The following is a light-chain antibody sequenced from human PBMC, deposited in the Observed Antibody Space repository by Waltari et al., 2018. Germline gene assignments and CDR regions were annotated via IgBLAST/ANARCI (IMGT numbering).Light chain of an antibody. CDR2: GAS. CDR1: QSLNTN. Sequence: EIVMTQSPATLSVSPGERATPSCRASQSLNTNFAWYQQKPGQAPRLLIYGASTRATGIPARFSGHGSGTDFTLTISSLQSEDFALYYCQQYNNWPPYTFAQGTKLEIK. J-gene: IGKJ2*01. CDR3: QQYNNWPPYT. V-gene: IGKV3-15*01.